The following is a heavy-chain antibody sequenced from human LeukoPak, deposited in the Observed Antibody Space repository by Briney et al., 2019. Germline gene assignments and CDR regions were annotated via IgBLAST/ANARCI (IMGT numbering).Heavy chain of an antibody. Sequence: GASVKVSCKASGYTFTGYYMHWVRQAPGQGLEWMGWINPNSGGTNYAQKFQGRVTMTRDTSISTAYMELSRLRSDDTAVYYCARAKENYDFWSGPVLGMDVWGKGTTVTVSS. CDR1: GYTFTGYY. CDR3: ARAKENYDFWSGPVLGMDV. J-gene: IGHJ6*03. CDR2: INPNSGGT. D-gene: IGHD3-3*01. V-gene: IGHV1-2*02.